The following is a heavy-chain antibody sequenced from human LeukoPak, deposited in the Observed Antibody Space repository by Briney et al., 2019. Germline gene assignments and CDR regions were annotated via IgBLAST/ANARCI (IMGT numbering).Heavy chain of an antibody. Sequence: PGGSLRLSCAASGFTFSNNWMTWVRQAPGKGLEWVASVKKDASEKYYVDSVKGRFTISRDNAKNSLYLQMNSLRAEDTAVYYCARGRGVVAATLVAYWGQGTLVTVSS. CDR1: GFTFSNNW. CDR2: VKKDASEK. CDR3: ARGRGVVAATLVAY. V-gene: IGHV3-7*01. J-gene: IGHJ4*02. D-gene: IGHD2-15*01.